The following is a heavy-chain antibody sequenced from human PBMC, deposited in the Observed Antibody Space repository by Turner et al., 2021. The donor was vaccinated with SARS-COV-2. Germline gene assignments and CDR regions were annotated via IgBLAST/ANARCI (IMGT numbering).Heavy chain of an antibody. CDR1: GFTFSSYW. J-gene: IGHJ4*02. CDR2: IKRDGSEK. CDR3: ARPHTSGWYINFIF. V-gene: IGHV3-7*01. D-gene: IGHD6-19*01. Sequence: EVQVGESGGGLVQPGGSLRLSCAASGFTFSSYWRSWVRQATGKGLDWVTNIKRDGSEKDYVDSVKGRFTISRDNAKNSLYLKMNSLRAEDTAVYYCARPHTSGWYINFIFWGQGTLVTVSS.